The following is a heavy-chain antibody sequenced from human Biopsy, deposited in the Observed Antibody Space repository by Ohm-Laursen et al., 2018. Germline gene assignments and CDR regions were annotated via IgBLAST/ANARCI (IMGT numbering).Heavy chain of an antibody. Sequence: SVKASCKVSGGTFTRYAMHWVRQAPGQGLEWMGRIIAVHDIANYAQKFQGRATITADKSTSTAYMELRNLRSEDTAVYYGARTLVDCTSGTCYDVGDGMDVWGQGTTVTVSS. V-gene: IGHV1-69*04. CDR3: ARTLVDCTSGTCYDVGDGMDV. D-gene: IGHD2-15*01. J-gene: IGHJ6*02. CDR2: IIAVHDIA. CDR1: GGTFTRYA.